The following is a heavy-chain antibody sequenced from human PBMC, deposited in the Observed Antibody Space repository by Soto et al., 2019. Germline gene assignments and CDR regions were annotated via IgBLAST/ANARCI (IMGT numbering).Heavy chain of an antibody. CDR1: GGSISSSSYY. CDR2: IYYSGST. J-gene: IGHJ6*02. Sequence: SETLSLTCTVSGGSISSSSYYWGWIRQPPGKGLEWIGSIYYSGSTYYNPSLKSRVTISVDTSKNQFSLKLSSVTAADTAVYYCARDSSSSVRGVILYYYYYYGMDVWGQGTTVTVSS. CDR3: ARDSSSSVRGVILYYYYYYGMDV. V-gene: IGHV4-39*02. D-gene: IGHD3-10*01.